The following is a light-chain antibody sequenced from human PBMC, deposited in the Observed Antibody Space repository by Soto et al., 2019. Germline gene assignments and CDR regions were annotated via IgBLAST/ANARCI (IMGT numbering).Light chain of an antibody. CDR2: KDN. CDR1: ALPKQF. J-gene: IGLJ3*02. CDR3: QSADSSGTFLWV. V-gene: IGLV3-25*03. Sequence: SYELTQPPSVSVSPGQTARITCSGDALPKQFAYWYQQKAGQAPMLVIYKDNERPSGIPERFSGSSSGTTVTLTISGVQAEDDADYYCQSADSSGTFLWVFGGGTKLTVL.